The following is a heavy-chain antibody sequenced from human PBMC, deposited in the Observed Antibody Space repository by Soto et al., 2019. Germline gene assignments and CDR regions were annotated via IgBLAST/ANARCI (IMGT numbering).Heavy chain of an antibody. CDR2: IYDSGST. J-gene: IGHJ4*02. CDR3: ARKQAGYFYGIDY. CDR1: GGYITRGGYY. D-gene: IGHD3-10*01. V-gene: IGHV4-31*03. Sequence: NPSETLSLTCTVSGGYITRGGYYWSWIRQHPGKGLEWLGYIYDSGSTFYNPSLKSRITLSVDTSKNQFSLKLSCVTVADTAVYFCARKQAGYFYGIDYWGQGTLVTVSS.